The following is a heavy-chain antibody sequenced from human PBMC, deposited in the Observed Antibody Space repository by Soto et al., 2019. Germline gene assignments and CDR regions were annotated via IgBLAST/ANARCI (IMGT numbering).Heavy chain of an antibody. J-gene: IGHJ4*02. D-gene: IGHD3-10*01. V-gene: IGHV3-23*01. CDR1: GFTFSTNA. CDR3: AKGASGLLWFCDF. CDR2: ISGSAANT. Sequence: GGSLRLSCAASGFTFSTNAMSWVRQAPGKGLEWVSAISGSAANTYYADSVKGRFTISRDNSKNTLYLEMNTLRAEDTAVYYCAKGASGLLWFCDFWGQGTLVTVSS.